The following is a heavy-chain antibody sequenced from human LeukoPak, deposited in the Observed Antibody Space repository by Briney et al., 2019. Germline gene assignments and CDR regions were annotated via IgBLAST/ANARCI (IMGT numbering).Heavy chain of an antibody. CDR3: ARAYYNSSAYYPNWFDP. D-gene: IGHD3-22*01. CDR2: IYSGGST. Sequence: GGSLRLSCAASGFTVSSNYMSWVRQAPGKGLEWVSVIYSGGSTYYADSVKGRFTISRDNSKNTLYLQMNSLRAEDTAVYYCARAYYNSSAYYPNWFDPWGQGTLVTVSS. J-gene: IGHJ5*02. CDR1: GFTVSSNY. V-gene: IGHV3-66*01.